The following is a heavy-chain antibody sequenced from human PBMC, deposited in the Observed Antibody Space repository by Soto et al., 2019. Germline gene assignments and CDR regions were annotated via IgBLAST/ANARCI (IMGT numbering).Heavy chain of an antibody. J-gene: IGHJ6*03. Sequence: EVQLVESGGGLVQPGGSLRLSCAASGFTFSSYWMSWVRQAPGKGLEWVANIKQDGSEKYYVDSVKGRFTISRDNAKNSVYLQMNSLRAEDTAVYYCARRGPYCTNGVCYPYYYYYYYMDVWGKGTTVTVSS. CDR1: GFTFSSYW. D-gene: IGHD2-8*01. V-gene: IGHV3-7*01. CDR3: ARRGPYCTNGVCYPYYYYYYYMDV. CDR2: IKQDGSEK.